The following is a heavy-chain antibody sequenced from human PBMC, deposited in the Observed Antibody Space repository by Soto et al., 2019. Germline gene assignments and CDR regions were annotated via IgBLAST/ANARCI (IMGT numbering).Heavy chain of an antibody. D-gene: IGHD1-26*01. Sequence: QLQLQESGPGLVKPSETLSLTCTVSGGSISSSSYYWGWIRQPPGKVLEWIGSIYYRGSTYYNPALKSRVNISEDTSKNPCSMKLSSVTAADTAVYYCGRHAARGGSFRRYYFDYWGQGPLVTVSS. V-gene: IGHV4-39*01. CDR3: GRHAARGGSFRRYYFDY. CDR2: IYYRGST. J-gene: IGHJ4*02. CDR1: GGSISSSSYY.